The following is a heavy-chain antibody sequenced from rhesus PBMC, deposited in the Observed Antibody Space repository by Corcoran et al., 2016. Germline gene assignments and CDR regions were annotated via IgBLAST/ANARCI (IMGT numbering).Heavy chain of an antibody. J-gene: IGHJ2*01. D-gene: IGHD5-42*01. Sequence: QVQLQESGPGLVKPSETLSLTCAVSGYSISSGYYWGWIRQPPGQGLEWIGRIYGSGGSNYLNPSPKSRVTLSVDTSKNQFSLKLSSVTAADTAVYYCARVGSSWSEWDTVGTEWYFDLWGPGTPITISS. CDR2: IYGSGGSN. CDR1: GYSISSGYY. V-gene: IGHV4S14*01. CDR3: ARVGSSWSEWDTVGTEWYFDL.